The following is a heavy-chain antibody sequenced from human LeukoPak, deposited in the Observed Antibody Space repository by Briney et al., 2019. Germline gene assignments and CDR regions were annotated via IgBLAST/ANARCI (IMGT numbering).Heavy chain of an antibody. Sequence: SETQSLTCTVSGGSISSSSYYWGWIRQPPGKGLEWIGSIYYSGSTYYNPSLKSRVTISVDTSKNQFSLKLSSVTAADTAVYYCARDSLNWFDPWGQGTLVTVSS. V-gene: IGHV4-39*07. J-gene: IGHJ5*02. CDR2: IYYSGST. CDR1: GGSISSSSYY. CDR3: ARDSLNWFDP.